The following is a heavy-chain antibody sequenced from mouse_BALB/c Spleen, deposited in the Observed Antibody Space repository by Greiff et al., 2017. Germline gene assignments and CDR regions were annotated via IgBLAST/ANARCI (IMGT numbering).Heavy chain of an antibody. V-gene: IGHV1-5*01. CDR1: GYSFTSYW. Sequence: VQLQQSGTVLARPGASVKMSCKASGYSFTSYWMHWVKQRPGQGLEWIGAIYPGNSDTSYNQKFKGKAKLTAVTSASTAYMELSSLTNEDSAVYYCTRGLYGNYCDMDYWGQGTSVTVSS. D-gene: IGHD2-10*02. CDR2: IYPGNSDT. CDR3: TRGLYGNYCDMDY. J-gene: IGHJ4*01.